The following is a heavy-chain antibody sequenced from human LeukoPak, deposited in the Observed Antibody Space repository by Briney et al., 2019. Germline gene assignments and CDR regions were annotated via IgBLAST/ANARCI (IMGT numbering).Heavy chain of an antibody. CDR1: GGSISGYY. V-gene: IGHV4-59*01. CDR2: IYYNGRT. CDR3: ARWFCSRGTCYYLDF. D-gene: IGHD2-2*01. J-gene: IGHJ4*02. Sequence: PSETLSLTCAVSGGSISGYYWSWIRQSPGRGLEYIGHIYYNGRTVYNPSLKSRVTISVDTSRNQFSLNLNSVTAADTAMYFCARWFCSRGTCYYLDFWGLGTLVTVSS.